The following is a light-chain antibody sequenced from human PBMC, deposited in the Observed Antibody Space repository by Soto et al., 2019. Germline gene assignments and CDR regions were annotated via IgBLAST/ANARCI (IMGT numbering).Light chain of an antibody. Sequence: EVVLTQSPGTLSLSPGERATLSCRASQSISQSLAWYHQRPGQSPRLLIYDASRRATGIPDRFTGSGFGTDFTLTISRLAQEDLAVYYCQQYGGSPRTFGQGTKVALK. V-gene: IGKV3-20*01. CDR2: DAS. CDR1: QSISQS. CDR3: QQYGGSPRT. J-gene: IGKJ1*01.